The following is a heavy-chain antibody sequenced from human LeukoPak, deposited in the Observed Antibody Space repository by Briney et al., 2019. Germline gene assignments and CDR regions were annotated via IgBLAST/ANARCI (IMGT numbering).Heavy chain of an antibody. D-gene: IGHD3-22*01. CDR2: INHSGST. Sequence: SETLSLTCAVYGGSFSGYCWSWIRQPPGKGLEWIGEINHSGSTNYNPSLKSRVTISVDTSKNQFSLKLSSVTAADTAVYYCASVADYYDSSGYRRVYFDYWGQGTLVTVSS. V-gene: IGHV4-34*01. J-gene: IGHJ4*02. CDR1: GGSFSGYC. CDR3: ASVADYYDSSGYRRVYFDY.